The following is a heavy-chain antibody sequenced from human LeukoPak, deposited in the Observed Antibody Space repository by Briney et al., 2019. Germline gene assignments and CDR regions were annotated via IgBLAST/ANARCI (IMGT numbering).Heavy chain of an antibody. CDR2: IYSGFNT. V-gene: IGHV3-53*01. J-gene: IGHJ4*02. D-gene: IGHD6-19*01. Sequence: GGSLRLSCAASGFTFSSYSMNWVRQAPGKGLEWVSVIYSGFNTYYADSVKGRFTISRDNSKNTLYLQMNSLRAEDTAMYYCAREAVAGPFDYWGQGTLVTVSS. CDR3: AREAVAGPFDY. CDR1: GFTFSSYS.